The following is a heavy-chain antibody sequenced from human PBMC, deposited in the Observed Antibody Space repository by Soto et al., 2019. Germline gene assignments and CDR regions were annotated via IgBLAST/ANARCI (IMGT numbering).Heavy chain of an antibody. CDR1: GYTFTGYY. CDR2: INPNSGGT. V-gene: IGHV1-2*02. CDR3: ASYSGHYYDSSGQYYYYYGMDV. D-gene: IGHD3-22*01. Sequence: GASVKVSCKASGYTFTGYYMHWVRQAPGQGLEWMGWINPNSGGTNYAQKFQGRVTMTRETSISTAYMELRRLRSEDTAVYYCASYSGHYYDSSGQYYYYYGMDVWGPGTPVTVSS. J-gene: IGHJ6*02.